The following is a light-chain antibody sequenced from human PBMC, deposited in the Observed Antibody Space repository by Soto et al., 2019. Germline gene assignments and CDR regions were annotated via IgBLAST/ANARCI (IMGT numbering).Light chain of an antibody. Sequence: EIVLTQSPGTLSLSPGERATLSCRASQTIRSNYLAWYQQRPGQAPRLLIYGASSRATDIPDRFSGSASGTDFTLTILRLEPEDFAVYYCQQYGSSPWPFGQGTKVEVK. J-gene: IGKJ1*01. CDR1: QTIRSNY. CDR3: QQYGSSPWP. V-gene: IGKV3-20*01. CDR2: GAS.